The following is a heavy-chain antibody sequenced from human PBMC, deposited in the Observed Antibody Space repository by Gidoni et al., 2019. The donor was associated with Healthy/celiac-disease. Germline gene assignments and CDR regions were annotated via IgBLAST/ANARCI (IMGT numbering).Heavy chain of an antibody. D-gene: IGHD2-15*01. CDR2: IYYSGST. CDR1: CGYVSSCSYY. Sequence: QMQLTESGTGLVKPSKTLSRTCTVSCGYVSSCSYYWGWVRPPSGQGLVWIGSIYYSGSTNYNPSLTSRVTISVDTAKNQFALKLSSVTAADTAVYYCARHGFATIEIDYYYCMDVWGQGTTVTVSS. CDR3: ARHGFATIEIDYYYCMDV. J-gene: IGHJ6*02. V-gene: IGHV4-39*01.